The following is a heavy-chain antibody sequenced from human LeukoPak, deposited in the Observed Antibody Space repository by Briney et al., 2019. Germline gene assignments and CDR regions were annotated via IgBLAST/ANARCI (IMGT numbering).Heavy chain of an antibody. CDR1: GFTFSNNW. V-gene: IGHV3-74*01. J-gene: IGHJ6*03. CDR2: VNPDGRRT. CDR3: AREAEEVPPAMGVYCYYFMDV. D-gene: IGHD2-2*01. Sequence: GGSLRLSCASSGFTFSNNWMHWGRQAPGKVLVLVSRVNPDGRRTDDACAVKGRFTISRDNAKNTLYLKLHRLRAEATAVYYCAREAEEVPPAMGVYCYYFMDVWGKGTTLTVSS.